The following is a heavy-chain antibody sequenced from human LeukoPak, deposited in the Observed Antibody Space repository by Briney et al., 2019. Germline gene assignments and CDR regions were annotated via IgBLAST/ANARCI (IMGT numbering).Heavy chain of an antibody. Sequence: GGSLTLSCAASGFTFSDYYMSWIRQAPGKGLEWVSYISSSSSYTNYAASVKGRFTISRDNSKNTLYLQMNSLRAEDTAVYYCAKGSGRIAARPFGYAFDIWGQGTMVTASS. J-gene: IGHJ3*02. D-gene: IGHD6-6*01. CDR1: GFTFSDYY. CDR2: ISSSSSYT. CDR3: AKGSGRIAARPFGYAFDI. V-gene: IGHV3-11*06.